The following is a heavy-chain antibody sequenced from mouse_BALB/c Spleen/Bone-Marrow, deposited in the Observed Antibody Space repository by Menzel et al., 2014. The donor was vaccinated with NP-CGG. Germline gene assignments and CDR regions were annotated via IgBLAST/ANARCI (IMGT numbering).Heavy chain of an antibody. Sequence: EVKLVESGGGLVQPGGSRKLSCAASGFTFSSFGMHWVRQAPEKGLEWVAYISSGSSTIYYADTVKGRFTISRDNPKNTLFLQMTSLRSEGTAMYYCARCDDGYYSYYAMDYWGQGTSVTVSS. J-gene: IGHJ4*01. CDR2: ISSGSSTI. D-gene: IGHD2-3*01. CDR1: GFTFSSFG. V-gene: IGHV5-17*02. CDR3: ARCDDGYYSYYAMDY.